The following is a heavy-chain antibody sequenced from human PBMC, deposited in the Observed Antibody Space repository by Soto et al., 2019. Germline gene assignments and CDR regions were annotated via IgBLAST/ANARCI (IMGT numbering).Heavy chain of an antibody. V-gene: IGHV1-2*04. CDR1: GYTLTSYH. D-gene: IGHD2-8*01. Sequence: ASVKLSCTASGYTLTSYHIHWVRQAPGQGLEWLGRINPKSGGTSTAQKFQGWVTMTTDTSISTASMELTRLTSDDTAIYYCARGDSTDCSNGVCSFFYNHDMDVWGQGTTVTVSS. CDR2: INPKSGGT. J-gene: IGHJ6*02. CDR3: ARGDSTDCSNGVCSFFYNHDMDV.